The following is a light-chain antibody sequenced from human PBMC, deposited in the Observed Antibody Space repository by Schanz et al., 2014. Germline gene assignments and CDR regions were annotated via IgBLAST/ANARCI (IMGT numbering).Light chain of an antibody. J-gene: IGKJ1*01. V-gene: IGKV3-15*01. CDR2: GAS. CDR1: QSVSSN. CDR3: QQYDNWWT. Sequence: EIVLTQSPGTLSVSPGERATLSCRASQSVSSNLAWFQQKPGQAPRLLIYGASTRATGFPARFSGSGSGTEFTLTISSLQSEDFAVYYCQQYDNWWTFGPGTKVEVK.